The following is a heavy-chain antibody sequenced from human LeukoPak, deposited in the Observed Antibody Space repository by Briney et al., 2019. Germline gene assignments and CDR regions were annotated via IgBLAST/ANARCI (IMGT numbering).Heavy chain of an antibody. CDR2: INSNGGGE. Sequence: GASVKVSCKASGYTFIAHFIHWMRQAPGQRLEWMGQINSNGGGEKYSPKFQGRITVLRDTSINTIYLDLTSLTSDDTAVYYCAREPYTRSSDRHEKAFDYWGQGTLVTVSS. V-gene: IGHV1-2*06. D-gene: IGHD6-6*01. CDR3: AREPYTRSSDRHEKAFDY. J-gene: IGHJ4*02. CDR1: GYTFIAHF.